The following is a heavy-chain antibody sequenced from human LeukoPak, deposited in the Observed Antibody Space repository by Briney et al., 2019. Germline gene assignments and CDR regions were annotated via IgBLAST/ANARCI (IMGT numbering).Heavy chain of an antibody. J-gene: IGHJ4*02. Sequence: GGSLRLSCAASGFAFSDYYMTWIRQAPGKGLEWVSYISSSGTTIYYADSVKGRFTISRDNAKNSLYLQMNSLRAEDTAVYYCARGKYYYDSSGYHLDYWGQGTLVTVSS. CDR2: ISSSGTTI. CDR3: ARGKYYYDSSGYHLDY. V-gene: IGHV3-11*04. CDR1: GFAFSDYY. D-gene: IGHD3-22*01.